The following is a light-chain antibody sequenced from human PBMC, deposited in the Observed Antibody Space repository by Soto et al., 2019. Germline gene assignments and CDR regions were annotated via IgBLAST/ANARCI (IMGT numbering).Light chain of an antibody. Sequence: IVLTQSPVTLSLSPGERATLSCRASQSVTTQLAWYQQKPGQAPRLIIHGASSRATGVPDRITGSGSGTDFTLSISRLEPEDFAVYYCQHYGGSTRTFGQGTKVDIK. CDR2: GAS. J-gene: IGKJ1*01. V-gene: IGKV3-20*01. CDR1: QSVTTQ. CDR3: QHYGGSTRT.